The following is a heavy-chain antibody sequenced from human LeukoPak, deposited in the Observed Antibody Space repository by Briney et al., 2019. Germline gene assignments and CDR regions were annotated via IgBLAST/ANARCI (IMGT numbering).Heavy chain of an antibody. Sequence: GGSLRLSCAASGFTSSSYSMNWVRQAPGKGLEWVSSISSSSSYIYYADSVKGRFTISRDNAKNSLYLQMNSLRAEDTAVYYCARDLYCSSTSCYVSYYYYYYGMDVWGKGTTVTVSS. V-gene: IGHV3-21*01. J-gene: IGHJ6*04. D-gene: IGHD2-2*01. CDR1: GFTSSSYS. CDR3: ARDLYCSSTSCYVSYYYYYYGMDV. CDR2: ISSSSSYI.